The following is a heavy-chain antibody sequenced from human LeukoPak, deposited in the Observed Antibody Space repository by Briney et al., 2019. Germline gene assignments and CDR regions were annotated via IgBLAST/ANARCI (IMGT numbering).Heavy chain of an antibody. Sequence: GGSLRLSCAASGFTFSGSAMHWVRQASGKGLEWVGRIRSKANSYATAYAASVKGRFTISRDDSKNTAYLQMNSLKTEDTAVYYCALEYSSSEYYYYYYYMDVWGKGTTVTVSS. CDR3: ALEYSSSEYYYYYYYMDV. D-gene: IGHD6-6*01. V-gene: IGHV3-73*01. CDR2: IRSKANSYAT. CDR1: GFTFSGSA. J-gene: IGHJ6*03.